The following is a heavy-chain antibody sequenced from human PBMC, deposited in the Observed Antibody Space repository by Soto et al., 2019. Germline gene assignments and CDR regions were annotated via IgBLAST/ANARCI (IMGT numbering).Heavy chain of an antibody. J-gene: IGHJ6*03. CDR1: GGSISISNW. V-gene: IGHV4-4*02. D-gene: IGHD1-26*01. CDR3: ARGGYYFYMDV. CDR2: IHHSWST. Sequence: QVQLQESGPGLVKPSETLSLTCAVSGGSISISNWWSWVRQTPGKGLEWIGQIHHSWSTNSSPSLTSRVTISVDKSKNQFSLKMNSVTAADTAVYYCARGGYYFYMDVWGKGTTVTVSS.